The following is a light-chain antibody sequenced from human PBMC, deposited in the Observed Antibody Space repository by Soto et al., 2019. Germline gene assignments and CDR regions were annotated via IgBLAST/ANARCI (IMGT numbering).Light chain of an antibody. J-gene: IGLJ3*02. CDR3: CSYAGSYTLV. V-gene: IGLV2-11*01. Sequence: QSVLTQPRSVSGSPGQSVTISCTGTSSDVGAYNFVSWYQQHPGRVPKLMIYDVSRRPSGVPDRFSGSKSGNTSSLTISGHQADDEADYYCCSYAGSYTLVFGGGTQLTFL. CDR2: DVS. CDR1: SSDVGAYNF.